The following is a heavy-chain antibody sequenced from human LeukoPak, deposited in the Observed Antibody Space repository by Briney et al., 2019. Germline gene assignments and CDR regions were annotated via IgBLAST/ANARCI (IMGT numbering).Heavy chain of an antibody. CDR1: GYTFTSYY. J-gene: IGHJ6*03. Sequence: ASVKVSCKASGYTFTSYYMHWVRQAPGQGLEWMGIINPSGGSTSYAQKFQGRVTMTRDMSTSTVYMELSSLRSEDTAVYYCARNGGYQQWQYDYYYYYYMDVWGKGTTVTVSS. V-gene: IGHV1-46*01. D-gene: IGHD6-19*01. CDR3: ARNGGYQQWQYDYYYYYYMDV. CDR2: INPSGGST.